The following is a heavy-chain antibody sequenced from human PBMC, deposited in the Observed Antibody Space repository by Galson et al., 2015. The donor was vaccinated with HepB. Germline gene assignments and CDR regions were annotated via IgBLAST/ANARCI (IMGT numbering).Heavy chain of an antibody. CDR3: ARAYCSSTSCYMDYFDY. J-gene: IGHJ4*02. Sequence: SLRLSCAASGFTFSSYWMSWVRQAPGKGLEWVANIKQDGSEKYYVDSVKGRFTISRDNAKNSLYLQMNSLRAEDTAVYYCARAYCSSTSCYMDYFDYWGQGTLVTVSS. D-gene: IGHD2-2*02. V-gene: IGHV3-7*01. CDR1: GFTFSSYW. CDR2: IKQDGSEK.